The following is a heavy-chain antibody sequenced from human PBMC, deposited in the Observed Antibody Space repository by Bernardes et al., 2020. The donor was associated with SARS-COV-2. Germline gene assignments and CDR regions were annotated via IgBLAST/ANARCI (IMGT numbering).Heavy chain of an antibody. CDR3: ARFAYPTMGPYYYYGMDV. J-gene: IGHJ6*02. Sequence: ASVKVSCMASGYSFTGYYMHWVRQAPGQGLEWMGWINPNSCCTKYAQKFQGRVTMTRDTSSSTAYMELSRLRSDDTAVYYCARFAYPTMGPYYYYGMDVWGRGTTVTVSS. D-gene: IGHD3-10*01. CDR2: INPNSCCT. CDR1: GYSFTGYY. V-gene: IGHV1-2*02.